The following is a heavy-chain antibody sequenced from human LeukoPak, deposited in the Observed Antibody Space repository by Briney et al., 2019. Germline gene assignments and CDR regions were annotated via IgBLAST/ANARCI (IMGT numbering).Heavy chain of an antibody. Sequence: PGGSLRLSCAASGFTFSNAWMSWVRQAPGKGLEWVSYISSSGSTIYYADSVKGRFTISRDNAKISLYLQMHSLRAEDTAVYYCARGGGTNYFDYWGQGTLVTVSS. CDR2: ISSSGSTI. D-gene: IGHD4-23*01. CDR3: ARGGGTNYFDY. CDR1: GFTFSNAW. J-gene: IGHJ4*02. V-gene: IGHV3-11*04.